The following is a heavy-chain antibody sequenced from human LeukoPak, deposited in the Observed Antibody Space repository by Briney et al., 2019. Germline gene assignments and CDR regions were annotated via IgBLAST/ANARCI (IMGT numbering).Heavy chain of an antibody. D-gene: IGHD2-2*02. Sequence: PGRSLRLSCAASGFTFSSYGMHWVRQAPGKGLEWVAVIWYDGSNKYYADSVKGRFTISRDNSKNTLYLQMNSLRAEDTAVYYCARGVRAAISWFDPWGQGTLVTVSS. J-gene: IGHJ5*02. CDR1: GFTFSSYG. CDR3: ARGVRAAISWFDP. V-gene: IGHV3-33*01. CDR2: IWYDGSNK.